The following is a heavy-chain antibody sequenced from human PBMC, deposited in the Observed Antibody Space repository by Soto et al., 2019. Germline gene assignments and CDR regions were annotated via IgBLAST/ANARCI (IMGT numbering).Heavy chain of an antibody. CDR2: INAGNGNT. CDR1: GGTFSSYT. V-gene: IGHV1-3*01. Sequence: ASVKVSCKASGGTFSSYTIIWVRQAHGQRLEWMGRINAGNGNTKYSQKVQGRVTLTRDTSASTAYMDLSSLRSEDTAIYYCARAISGYVTWGQGTLVTVSS. D-gene: IGHD5-12*01. J-gene: IGHJ5*02. CDR3: ARAISGYVT.